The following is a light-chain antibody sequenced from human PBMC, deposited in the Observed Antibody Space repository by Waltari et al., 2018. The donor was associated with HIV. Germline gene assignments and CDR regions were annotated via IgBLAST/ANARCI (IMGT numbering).Light chain of an antibody. CDR2: AAS. J-gene: IGKJ1*01. CDR3: QQSYSTPRT. CDR1: QRISSY. Sequence: DIQMTQSPSSLSASVGDRVTIPCRASQRISSYLNWYQQKPGKAPKLLIYAASRLQSGVPSRFSGSGSGTDFTLTISSQQPEDFATYYCQQSYSTPRTFGQGTKVEIK. V-gene: IGKV1-39*01.